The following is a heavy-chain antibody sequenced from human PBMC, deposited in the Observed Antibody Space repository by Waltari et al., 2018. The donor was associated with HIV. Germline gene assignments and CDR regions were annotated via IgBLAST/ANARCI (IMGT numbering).Heavy chain of an antibody. CDR1: GGSIPIGCYS. CDR2: VYTSGNT. V-gene: IGHV4-61*02. CDR3: ARALDYYESGSFPWWFFDL. Sequence: QVQLQESGPGLVRPSQTLSLTCTVSGGSIPIGCYSSTCLRQPAGKELEWIGRVYTSGNTDYNPSLRSRVTLSVDTSNNQFSLKLSSLTAADTAVYYCARALDYYESGSFPWWFFDLWGRGTLVTVSS. J-gene: IGHJ2*01. D-gene: IGHD3-10*01.